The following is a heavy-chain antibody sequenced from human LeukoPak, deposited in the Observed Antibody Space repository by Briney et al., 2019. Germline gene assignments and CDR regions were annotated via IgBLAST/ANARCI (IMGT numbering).Heavy chain of an antibody. D-gene: IGHD2-8*02. V-gene: IGHV3-7*01. Sequence: GGSLRLSCAVARFTFSDYWMRWVRQAPGKGLEWVAAINKDGSEKQYVGSVKGRLTISRDNAKNSVYLQMTSLGAEDTAVYYCATYTQHFGAPGGADYWGLGTLVTVSS. CDR1: RFTFSDYW. CDR2: INKDGSEK. J-gene: IGHJ4*02. CDR3: ATYTQHFGAPGGADY.